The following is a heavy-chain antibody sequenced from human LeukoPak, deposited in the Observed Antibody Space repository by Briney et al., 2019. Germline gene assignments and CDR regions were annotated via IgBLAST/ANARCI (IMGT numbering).Heavy chain of an antibody. D-gene: IGHD3-22*01. CDR3: ARGPGSSGGAYVGDY. Sequence: EGSLRLSCAASGFTFSNHWMHWVRQVPGKELVWVARIDGSGSSISHADFVKGRFSISRGNAKSTLYLQMNSLRAEDTAVYYCARGPGSSGGAYVGDYWGHGTLVTVSS. V-gene: IGHV3-74*01. CDR2: IDGSGSSI. CDR1: GFTFSNHW. J-gene: IGHJ4*01.